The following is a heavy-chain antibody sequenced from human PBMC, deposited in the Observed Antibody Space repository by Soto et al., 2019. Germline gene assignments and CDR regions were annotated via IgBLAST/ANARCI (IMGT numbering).Heavy chain of an antibody. CDR1: VGTFSSYA. V-gene: IGHV1-69*06. J-gene: IGHJ6*02. Sequence: QVQLVQSGAEVKKPGSSVKVSCKASVGTFSSYAISWVRQAPVQGLEWIGGIIPIFGTANYAQKFQGRVTITADKSTSTAYMELSRLRSEDTAVYYCARAEQPDHQNYYYYYGMDVWGQGTTVTVSS. D-gene: IGHD6-13*01. CDR2: IIPIFGTA. CDR3: ARAEQPDHQNYYYYYGMDV.